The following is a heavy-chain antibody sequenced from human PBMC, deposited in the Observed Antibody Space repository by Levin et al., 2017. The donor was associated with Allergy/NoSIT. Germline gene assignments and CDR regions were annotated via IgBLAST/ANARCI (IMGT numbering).Heavy chain of an antibody. CDR2: IVDSGART. V-gene: IGHV3-23*01. D-gene: IGHD3-16*02. CDR3: TKDDLFARGATYRYSGFDS. CDR1: GFSFSSYA. J-gene: IGHJ4*02. Sequence: HGESLKISCAASGFSFSSYALSWVRQAPGKGLEWVSGIVDSGARTYYADSVKGRFTISRDNSKNTLYLQMNSLRAEDTAMYYCTKDDLFARGATYRYSGFDSWGQGTLVTVSS.